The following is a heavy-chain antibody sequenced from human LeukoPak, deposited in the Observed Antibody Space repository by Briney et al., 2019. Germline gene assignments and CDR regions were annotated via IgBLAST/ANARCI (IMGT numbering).Heavy chain of an antibody. CDR2: ISWNSGSI. CDR3: AKDNRRHYTSGPNPDSLH. Sequence: GGSLRLSCAGSGFIFNNYAMHWVRQPPGKGLEWVSGISWNSGSIDYADSVKGRFTISRDNAKNSLYLQMNSLRVEDAAFYYCAKDNRRHYTSGPNPDSLHWGQGALVTVSS. J-gene: IGHJ1*01. V-gene: IGHV3-9*01. CDR1: GFIFNNYA. D-gene: IGHD6-19*01.